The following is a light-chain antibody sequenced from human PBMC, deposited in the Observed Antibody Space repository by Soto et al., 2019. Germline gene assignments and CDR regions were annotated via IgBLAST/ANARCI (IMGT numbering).Light chain of an antibody. V-gene: IGLV2-8*01. J-gene: IGLJ1*01. Sequence: QSVLPQPPSASGSPGQSVTISCTGTSSDVGGYNYVSWYQQHPGKAPKLMIYEVSKRPSGVPDRFSGSKSGNTASLTVSGLQAEDEADYYCSSYAGSNTFPYVFGTGTKVTVL. CDR2: EVS. CDR1: SSDVGGYNY. CDR3: SSYAGSNTFPYV.